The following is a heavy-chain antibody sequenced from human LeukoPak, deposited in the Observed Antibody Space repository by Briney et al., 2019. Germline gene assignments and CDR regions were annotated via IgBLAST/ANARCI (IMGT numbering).Heavy chain of an antibody. V-gene: IGHV3-23*01. J-gene: IGHJ6*02. Sequence: GGSLRLSCAASGLTFSSYAMSWVRQAPGKGLEWVSAISGSGGSTYYADSVKGRFTISRDNSKNTLYLQMNSLRAEDTAVYYCAKGLYTATKKCYYYYGMDVWGQGTTVTVSS. CDR2: ISGSGGST. CDR3: AKGLYTATKKCYYYYGMDV. CDR1: GLTFSSYA. D-gene: IGHD5-18*01.